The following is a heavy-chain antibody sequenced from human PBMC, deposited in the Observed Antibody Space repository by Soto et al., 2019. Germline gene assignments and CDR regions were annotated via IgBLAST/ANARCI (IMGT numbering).Heavy chain of an antibody. J-gene: IGHJ1*01. CDR2: ISTYNANT. Sequence: ASVKVSCKASGYIFSNYGISWVRQAPGQGLEWMGWISTYNANTYYAQKFQGRVTMTTDTSTSTAYMELRSLRTDDTAVFYCARERDGSSWSSAESLQYWGQGTLVTVSS. D-gene: IGHD6-13*01. V-gene: IGHV1-18*01. CDR3: ARERDGSSWSSAESLQY. CDR1: GYIFSNYG.